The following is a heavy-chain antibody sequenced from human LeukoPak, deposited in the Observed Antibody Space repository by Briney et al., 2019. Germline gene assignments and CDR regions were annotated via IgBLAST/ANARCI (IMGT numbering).Heavy chain of an antibody. V-gene: IGHV1-18*01. D-gene: IGHD4-17*01. J-gene: IGHJ4*02. CDR1: GYTFRSYG. CDR2: ISAYDGNT. Sequence: ASVKVSCKASGYTFRSYGISWVRQAPGQGLEWMAWISAYDGNTYYAQKVQDRVTMTTGTVTSTAYMELRSLRSDDTAVYYCVRDFHYAPDFWGQGTLVTVSS. CDR3: VRDFHYAPDF.